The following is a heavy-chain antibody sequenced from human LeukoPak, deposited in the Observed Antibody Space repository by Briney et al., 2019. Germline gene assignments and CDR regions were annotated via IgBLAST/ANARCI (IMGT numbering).Heavy chain of an antibody. D-gene: IGHD6-19*01. J-gene: IGHJ4*02. CDR1: GFTFSSYA. V-gene: IGHV3-23*01. CDR3: AKDITGHNRGWYDY. Sequence: GGSLRLSCAASGFTFSSYAMHWVRQAPGKGLECVSAISGSGGSTYYADSVKGRFTISRDNSKNTLYLQMNSLRVEDTAVYYCAKDITGHNRGWYDYWGQGTLVTVSS. CDR2: ISGSGGST.